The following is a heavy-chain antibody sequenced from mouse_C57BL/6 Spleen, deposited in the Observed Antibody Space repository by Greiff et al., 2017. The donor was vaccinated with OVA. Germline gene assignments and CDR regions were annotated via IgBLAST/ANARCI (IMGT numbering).Heavy chain of an antibody. Sequence: QVQLKQPGAELVKPGASVKLSCKASGYTFTSYWMHWVKQRPGQGLEWIGMIHPNSGSTNYNEKFKSKATLTVDKSSSTAYMQLSSLTSEDSAVYYCARDGYDERGLYAMDYWGQGTSVTVSS. CDR2: IHPNSGST. CDR1: GYTFTSYW. D-gene: IGHD2-2*01. CDR3: ARDGYDERGLYAMDY. J-gene: IGHJ4*01. V-gene: IGHV1-64*01.